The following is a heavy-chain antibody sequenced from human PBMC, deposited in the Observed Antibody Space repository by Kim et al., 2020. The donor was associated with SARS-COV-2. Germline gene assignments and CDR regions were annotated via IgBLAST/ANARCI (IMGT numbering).Heavy chain of an antibody. V-gene: IGHV4-61*01. CDR2: IYHSGST. CDR3: ARGGYDFWSGYYPLES. CDR1: GGSVSSGSYY. J-gene: IGHJ5*01. D-gene: IGHD3-3*01. Sequence: SQTLSLTCTVSGGSVSSGSYYWNWIRQPPGKGLEWIGYIYHSGSTNYNPSLNNRITISVDTSKNQFSLRLSSVTAADTAVYYCARGGYDFWSGYYPLESW.